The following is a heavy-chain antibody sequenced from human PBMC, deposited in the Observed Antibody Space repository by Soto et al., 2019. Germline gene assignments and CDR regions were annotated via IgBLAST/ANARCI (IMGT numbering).Heavy chain of an antibody. CDR2: ISPISSTT. CDR3: AKQLGFDPFGSYGLDV. CDR1: GGNFITFA. J-gene: IGHJ6*02. Sequence: QVELVQSGAEVKKPGSSVKVSCKASGGNFITFAISWVLHAPGQGLEWMGEISPISSTTKSAQKFQDRVTISADGSSSTVHMELRSLKSEDTAIYFCAKQLGFDPFGSYGLDVWGQGTTVTVSS. V-gene: IGHV1-69*01. D-gene: IGHD1-1*01.